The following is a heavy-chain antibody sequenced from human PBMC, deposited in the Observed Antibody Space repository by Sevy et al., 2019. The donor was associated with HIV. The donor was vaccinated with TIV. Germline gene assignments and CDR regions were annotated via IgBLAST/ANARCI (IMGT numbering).Heavy chain of an antibody. Sequence: SGPTLVNPTQTLTLTCTFSGFSFTTSGVGVGWIRQSPRKAPEWLAVIFWDHDTRYSQSLKSRLTITKDTSKDQVVLTMTNMDPVDTGTYYCAHRRSRGIIKTEFDYWGQGTLVTVSS. V-gene: IGHV2-5*02. CDR1: GFSFTTSGVG. CDR2: IFWDHDT. J-gene: IGHJ4*02. CDR3: AHRRSRGIIKTEFDY. D-gene: IGHD3-16*01.